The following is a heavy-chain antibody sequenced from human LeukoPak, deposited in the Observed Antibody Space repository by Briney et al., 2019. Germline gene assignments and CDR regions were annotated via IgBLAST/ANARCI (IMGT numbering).Heavy chain of an antibody. V-gene: IGHV3-74*01. J-gene: IGHJ4*02. Sequence: GGSLRLSCAASGFTFSSYWMHWVRQAPGKGLVWVSRINSDGSSISNADSVKGRLIIYRDNAKNTLHLQIDSLRVEDTAVYYCVRDLSGIAALWGQGTLVTVSS. D-gene: IGHD6-25*01. CDR2: INSDGSSI. CDR3: VRDLSGIAAL. CDR1: GFTFSSYW.